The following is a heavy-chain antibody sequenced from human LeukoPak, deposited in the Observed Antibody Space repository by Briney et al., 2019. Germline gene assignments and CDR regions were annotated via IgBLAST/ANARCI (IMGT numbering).Heavy chain of an antibody. CDR3: ARGMGGSYDSSGYYFDY. V-gene: IGHV3-23*01. CDR1: GFTLSSYA. Sequence: GGSLRLSCAASGFTLSSYAMSWVRQAPGKGLEWVSAISGSDGGTYYADSVKGRFTISRDNSKNTLYLQMNSLRAEDTAVYYCARGMGGSYDSSGYYFDYWGQGALVTVSS. J-gene: IGHJ4*02. CDR2: ISGSDGGT. D-gene: IGHD3-22*01.